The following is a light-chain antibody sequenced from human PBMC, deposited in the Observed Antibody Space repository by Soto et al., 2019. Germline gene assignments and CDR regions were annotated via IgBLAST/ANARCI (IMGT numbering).Light chain of an antibody. J-gene: IGLJ1*01. CDR1: DSTIGNNY. V-gene: IGLV1-51*02. CDR2: ENN. CDR3: GTWDSSLSPGV. Sequence: QAVLTQPPSVSAAPGQKVTISCSGSDSTIGNNYVSWYQQLPGAAPKLLIYENNKRPSGIPDRFSGSKSGTSATLDITGLQTGDEADYYCGTWDSSLSPGVFGTGTKLTVL.